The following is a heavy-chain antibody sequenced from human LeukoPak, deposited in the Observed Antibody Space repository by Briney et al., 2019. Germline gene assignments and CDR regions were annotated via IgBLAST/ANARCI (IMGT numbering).Heavy chain of an antibody. J-gene: IGHJ4*02. CDR3: ARRFPRNYGDLDY. CDR1: GRSISSGRYY. D-gene: IGHD4-17*01. V-gene: IGHV4-61*02. Sequence: PSQTLSLTCTVSGRSISSGRYYWGWLRQPAGKGLEWIGRIYTSGSTNYNPSLKSRVPISVDTSKNQFSLKLSSVTAADTAVYYCARRFPRNYGDLDYWGQGTLVTVSS. CDR2: IYTSGST.